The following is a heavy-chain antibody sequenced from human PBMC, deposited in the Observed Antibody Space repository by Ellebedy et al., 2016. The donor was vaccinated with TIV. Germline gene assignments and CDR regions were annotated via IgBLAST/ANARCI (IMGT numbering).Heavy chain of an antibody. J-gene: IGHJ4*02. CDR3: ARAETGYCSSASCYLDLDS. V-gene: IGHV3-21*01. CDR1: GFTFSSYA. Sequence: GGSLRLXCAASGFTFSSYAMNWVRQAPGKGLEWVSSISDGSTYIHYADSMRGRFTISRDNTKYSLYLQMNSLRAEDTAVYYCARAETGYCSSASCYLDLDSWGQGTLVTVSS. CDR2: ISDGSTYI. D-gene: IGHD2-2*01.